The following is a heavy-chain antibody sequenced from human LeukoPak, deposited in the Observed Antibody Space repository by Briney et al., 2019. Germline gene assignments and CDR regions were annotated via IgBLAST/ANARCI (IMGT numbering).Heavy chain of an antibody. Sequence: SETLSLACAVYGGSFSGYYWSWVRQPPGEGLEWIGEINNSGSTNYNTARKSRVPISEDTSKKQFSLKLRSVTASDTAVCYCATWGGKSGSEAADYYYYGMDVWGQGTTVTVSS. CDR2: INNSGST. J-gene: IGHJ6*02. D-gene: IGHD3-10*01. V-gene: IGHV4-34*01. CDR1: GGSFSGYY. CDR3: ATWGGKSGSEAADYYYYGMDV.